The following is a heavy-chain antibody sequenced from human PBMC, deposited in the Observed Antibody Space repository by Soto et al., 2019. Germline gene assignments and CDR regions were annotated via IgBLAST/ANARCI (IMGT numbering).Heavy chain of an antibody. J-gene: IGHJ6*02. CDR2: IYYSGST. D-gene: IGHD3-10*01. Sequence: QLQLQESGPGLVKPSETLSLICTVSGGSISSSSYSWGWIRQPPGKGLEWIGSIYYSGSTYYNPSLKSRVTISVATSKNQNTLKRSSVTAADTAVYYCARHVFTITVRGAITTFEYYYGMDVWGQGTTVTVSS. V-gene: IGHV4-39*01. CDR3: ARHVFTITVRGAITTFEYYYGMDV. CDR1: GGSISSSSYS.